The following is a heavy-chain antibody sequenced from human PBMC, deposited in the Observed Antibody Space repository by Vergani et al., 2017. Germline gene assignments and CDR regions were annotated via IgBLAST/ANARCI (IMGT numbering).Heavy chain of an antibody. CDR3: ARGRIDGIVVVTAILPFDY. V-gene: IGHV4-34*01. D-gene: IGHD2-21*02. J-gene: IGHJ4*02. CDR2: INHSGST. CDR1: GGSFSGYY. Sequence: QVQLQQWGAGLLKPSETLSLTCAVYGGSFSGYYWSWIRQPPGKGLEWIGEINHSGSTNSNPSLKSRVTISVDKSKNQFSLKLSSVTAADTAVYYCARGRIDGIVVVTAILPFDYWGQGTLVTVSS.